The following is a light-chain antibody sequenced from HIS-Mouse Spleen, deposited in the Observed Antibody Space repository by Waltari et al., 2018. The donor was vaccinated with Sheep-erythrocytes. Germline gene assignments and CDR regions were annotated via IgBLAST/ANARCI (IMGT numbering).Light chain of an antibody. CDR2: DVS. Sequence: QSALTQPRSVYGSPGQSVTISCTGTSSDVGGYNYVSWYQQHPGKAPKLMIYDVSKRPSGVPDRFSGSKSGNTASLTISGLQAEDEADYYCCSYAGSYNHVFATGTKFTVL. J-gene: IGLJ1*01. V-gene: IGLV2-11*01. CDR3: CSYAGSYNHV. CDR1: SSDVGGYNY.